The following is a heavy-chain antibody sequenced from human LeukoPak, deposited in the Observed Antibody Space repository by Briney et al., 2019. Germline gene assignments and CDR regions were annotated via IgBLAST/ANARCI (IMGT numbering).Heavy chain of an antibody. V-gene: IGHV3-11*01. J-gene: IGHJ4*02. D-gene: IGHD1-26*01. Sequence: GGSLRLSCAASGFTFSDYYMSWIRQAPGKGLEWVSYISSSGSTIYYADSVKGRFTISRDNAKNSLYLQMNSLRAEDTAVYYCARVDEWELPYFDYWGQGTLVTVPS. CDR2: ISSSGSTI. CDR1: GFTFSDYY. CDR3: ARVDEWELPYFDY.